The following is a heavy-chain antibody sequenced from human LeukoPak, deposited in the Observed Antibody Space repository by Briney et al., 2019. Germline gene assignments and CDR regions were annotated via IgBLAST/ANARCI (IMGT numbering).Heavy chain of an antibody. CDR3: AREISSGWYIYYYYYYMAV. V-gene: IGHV4-39*07. D-gene: IGHD6-19*01. CDR1: SGSSSTSNYY. J-gene: IGHJ6*03. CDR2: SFYSGST. Sequence: LETLSLTCTVSSGSSSTSNYYWGWVRQPPGKALEWIGNSFYSGSTYYSPSLKSRVTISVDTSKNQFSLKLSSVTAADTAVYYCAREISSGWYIYYYYYYMAVWGKGTTVTVSS.